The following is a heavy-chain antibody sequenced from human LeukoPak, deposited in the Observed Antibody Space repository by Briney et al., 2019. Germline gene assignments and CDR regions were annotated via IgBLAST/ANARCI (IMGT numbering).Heavy chain of an antibody. CDR1: GFTFSSYA. CDR2: ISYDGSNK. J-gene: IGHJ4*02. D-gene: IGHD3-16*01. CDR3: ARVFSAGGGVASY. V-gene: IGHV3-30-3*01. Sequence: PGGSLRLSCAASGFTFSSYAMHWVRQALGKGLEWVAVISYDGSNKYYADSAKGRFTISRDNSKNTLYLQMNSLRAEDTAVYYCARVFSAGGGVASYWGQGTLVTVSS.